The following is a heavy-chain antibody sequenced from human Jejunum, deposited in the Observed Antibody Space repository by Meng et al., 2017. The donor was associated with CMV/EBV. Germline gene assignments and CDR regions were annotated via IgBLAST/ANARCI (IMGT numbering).Heavy chain of an antibody. CDR1: GFSLSTSEVG. CDR2: IYWDDDK. D-gene: IGHD2-2*01. V-gene: IGHV2-5*02. J-gene: IGHJ5*02. CDR3: ALFTRSWFDP. Sequence: QNPLKESGPTLVKPTQTLTLTCTFSGFSLSTSEVGVGWIRQPPGKALEWLAVIYWDDDKRYSPSLKSRLTITKDTSKNQVVLTLTNMDPVDTATYYCALFTRSWFDPWGQGTLVTVSS.